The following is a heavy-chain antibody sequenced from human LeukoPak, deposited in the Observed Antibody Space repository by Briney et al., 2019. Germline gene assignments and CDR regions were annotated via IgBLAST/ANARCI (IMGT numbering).Heavy chain of an antibody. CDR3: AIEVIAVAGSYWYFDL. Sequence: SETLSLTCAVYGGSSSGYYWSWIRQPPGKGLEWIGEINHSGSTNYNPSLKSRVAISVDTSKNQFSLKLSSVTAADTAGYYCAIEVIAVAGSYWYFDLWGRGTLVTVSS. V-gene: IGHV4-34*01. CDR1: GGSSSGYY. J-gene: IGHJ2*01. D-gene: IGHD6-19*01. CDR2: INHSGST.